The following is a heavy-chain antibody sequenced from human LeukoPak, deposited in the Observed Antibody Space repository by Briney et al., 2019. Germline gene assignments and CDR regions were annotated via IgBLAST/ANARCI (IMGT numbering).Heavy chain of an antibody. CDR3: ARGSIDGYNLIDAFDI. J-gene: IGHJ3*02. CDR2: ISSSGSTI. Sequence: GGSLRLSCAASGFTFSSYEMNWVRQAPGKGLEWVSYISSSGSTIYYADSVKGRFTTSRDNAKKSLYMQMNSLRAEDTAVYYCARGSIDGYNLIDAFDIWGQGTMVTVSS. CDR1: GFTFSSYE. D-gene: IGHD5-24*01. V-gene: IGHV3-48*03.